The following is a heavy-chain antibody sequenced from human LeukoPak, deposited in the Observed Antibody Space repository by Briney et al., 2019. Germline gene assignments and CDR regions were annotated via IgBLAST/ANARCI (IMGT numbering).Heavy chain of an antibody. CDR3: ARDVVVAATAEYYYDSSGYYYEVWFDP. J-gene: IGHJ5*02. V-gene: IGHV4-38-2*02. CDR1: GGSIGTYY. Sequence: SETLSLTCTVSGGSIGTYYWGWIRQPPGKGLEWIGSIYHSGSTYYNPSLKSRVTISVDTSKNQFSLKLSSVTAADTAVYYCARDVVVAATAEYYYDSSGYYYEVWFDPWGQGTLVTVSS. D-gene: IGHD3-22*01. CDR2: IYHSGST.